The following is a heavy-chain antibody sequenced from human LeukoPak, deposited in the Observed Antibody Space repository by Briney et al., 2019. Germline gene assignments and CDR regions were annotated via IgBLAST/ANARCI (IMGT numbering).Heavy chain of an antibody. CDR3: ARDGDSGYDKGGWEAY. CDR2: INTNTGNP. CDR1: GYTFTSYA. Sequence: GASVKVSCKASGYTFTSYAMNWVRQAPGQGLEWMGWINTNTGNPTYAQGFTGRFVFSLDTSVSTAYLQISSLKAEDTAVYYCARDGDSGYDKGGWEAYWGQGTLVTVSS. D-gene: IGHD5-12*01. V-gene: IGHV7-4-1*02. J-gene: IGHJ4*02.